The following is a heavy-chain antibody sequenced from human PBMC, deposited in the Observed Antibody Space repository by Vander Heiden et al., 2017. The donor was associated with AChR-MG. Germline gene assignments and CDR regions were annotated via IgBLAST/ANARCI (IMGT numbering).Heavy chain of an antibody. V-gene: IGHV1-24*01. CDR2: FDPEDGET. D-gene: IGHD4-4*01. CDR3: ATWSYSNYATHYYYYMDV. CDR1: GYTLTELS. Sequence: QVQLVQSGAEVKKPGASVKVSCKVSGYTLTELSMHWVRQAPGKGLEWMGGFDPEDGETIYAQKFQGRVTMTEDTSTDTAYMELSSLRSEDTAVYYCATWSYSNYATHYYYYMDVWGKGTTVTVSS. J-gene: IGHJ6*03.